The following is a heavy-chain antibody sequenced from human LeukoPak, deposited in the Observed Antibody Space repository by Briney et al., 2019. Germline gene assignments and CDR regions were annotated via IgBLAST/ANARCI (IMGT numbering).Heavy chain of an antibody. V-gene: IGHV3-23*01. CDR1: GFTFSSYG. CDR2: ISGSGGST. J-gene: IGHJ4*02. CDR3: AKALRIAAAGNYYFDY. Sequence: GGSLRLSCAASGFTFSSYGMSWVRQAPGKGLEWVSAISGSGGSTYYADSVKGRFTISRDNSKNTLYLQMNSLRAEDTAVYYCAKALRIAAAGNYYFDYWGQGTLVTVSS. D-gene: IGHD6-13*01.